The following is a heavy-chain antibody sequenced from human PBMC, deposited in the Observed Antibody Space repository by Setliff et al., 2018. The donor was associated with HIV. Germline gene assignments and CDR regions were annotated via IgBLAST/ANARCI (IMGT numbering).Heavy chain of an antibody. CDR2: INADNGNT. CDR1: GYTFSNYA. D-gene: IGHD6-19*01. J-gene: IGHJ4*02. CDR3: ATVHISIGWFY. V-gene: IGHV1-3*01. Sequence: ASVKVSCKASGYTFSNYAMHWVRQAPGQRPEWMGWINADNGNTKYSEKFQGRVTITRDTSANTAYMELSSLRSEDTAVYYCATVHISIGWFYWGQGTLVTVSS.